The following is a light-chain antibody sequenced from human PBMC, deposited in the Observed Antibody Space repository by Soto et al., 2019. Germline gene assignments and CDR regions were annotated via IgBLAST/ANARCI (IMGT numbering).Light chain of an antibody. V-gene: IGKV3-15*01. Sequence: EGGMTQSPATRSVSPGERATLSCRASQSVSSNLAWYQQKPGQTPRLLMYGASTRATGIPARFSGSGSGTEFTLTISSLQSEDFAVYYCQQYHKWPPFTFGGGTKVDIK. CDR2: GAS. J-gene: IGKJ4*01. CDR3: QQYHKWPPFT. CDR1: QSVSSN.